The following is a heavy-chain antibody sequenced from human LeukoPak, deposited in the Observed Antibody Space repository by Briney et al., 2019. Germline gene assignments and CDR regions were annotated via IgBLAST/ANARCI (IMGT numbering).Heavy chain of an antibody. CDR1: GFAFSFFA. J-gene: IGHJ5*01. V-gene: IGHV3-23*01. CDR3: AKPISGGLAVTADWFAP. CDR2: INANSGTR. D-gene: IGHD6-19*01. Sequence: PGGSLRLSCEASGFAFSFFAMSWVRQAPVKGLEWVSTINANSGTRSYAASVRGRFTISRDNSKNTLYLQLNTLRADDTAVYYCAKPISGGLAVTADWFAPWGQGTLVVVSS.